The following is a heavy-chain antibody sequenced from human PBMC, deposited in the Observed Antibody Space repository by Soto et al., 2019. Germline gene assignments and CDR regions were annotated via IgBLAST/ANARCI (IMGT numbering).Heavy chain of an antibody. CDR1: GFTFSTYG. Sequence: PGGSLRLSCAASGFTFSTYGMHWVRQAPGKGLEWVAVISYDGNNKYSADSVKGRFTISRDNSKNTVYLQMNSLRPEDTAVYYCVADYVATDTFDIWGQETMVTVSS. J-gene: IGHJ3*02. CDR3: VADYVATDTFDI. D-gene: IGHD3-10*02. V-gene: IGHV3-30*03. CDR2: ISYDGNNK.